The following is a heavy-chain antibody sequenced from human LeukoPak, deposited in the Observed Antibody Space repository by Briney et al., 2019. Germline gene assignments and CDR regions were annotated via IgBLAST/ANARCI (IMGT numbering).Heavy chain of an antibody. CDR1: GGSISSGSYY. CDR2: IYTSGSP. V-gene: IGHV4-61*02. D-gene: IGHD3-10*01. J-gene: IGHJ3*01. CDR3: ARDVNGFNYGRAFDV. Sequence: SETLSLTCTVSGGSISSGSYYWSWIRQPAGKGLEWIGRIYTSGSPNYNPSLKSRVTISVDRSKNQFSLKLTSVTAADTAVYYCARDVNGFNYGRAFDVWGQGTMVTVSS.